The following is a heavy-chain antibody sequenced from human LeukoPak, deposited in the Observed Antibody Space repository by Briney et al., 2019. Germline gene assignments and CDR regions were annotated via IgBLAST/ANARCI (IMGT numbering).Heavy chain of an antibody. CDR3: ARAVAGTYYYYYMDV. CDR2: FYYSGSS. J-gene: IGHJ6*03. D-gene: IGHD6-19*01. Sequence: TSETLSLTCAVSGGSISSGSYSWSWIRQPPGKGLEWIGYFYYSGSSFYNPSLKSRVTISGDTSKNQLSLKLSSVTAADTAVYYCARAVAGTYYYYYMDVWGKGTTVTISS. V-gene: IGHV4-30-4*07. CDR1: GGSISSGSYS.